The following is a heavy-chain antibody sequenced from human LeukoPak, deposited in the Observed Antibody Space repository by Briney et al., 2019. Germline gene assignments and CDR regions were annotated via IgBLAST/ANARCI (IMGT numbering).Heavy chain of an antibody. V-gene: IGHV4-31*03. CDR1: GGSISSGGYY. D-gene: IGHD3-22*01. CDR2: SYYSGST. CDR3: ARARVYDSSGYYFGKRATYFDY. J-gene: IGHJ4*02. Sequence: SETLSLTCTVSGGSISSGGYYWSWIRQHPGKGLEWIGYSYYSGSTYYNPSLKSRVTISVDTSKNQFSLKLSSVTAADTAVYYCARARVYDSSGYYFGKRATYFDYWGQGTLVTVSS.